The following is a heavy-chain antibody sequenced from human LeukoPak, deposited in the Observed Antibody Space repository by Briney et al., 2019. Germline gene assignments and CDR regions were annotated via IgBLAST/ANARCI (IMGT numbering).Heavy chain of an antibody. V-gene: IGHV4-39*07. CDR1: GGSISSSSYY. Sequence: PSETLSLTCTVSGGSISSSSYYWGWIRQPPGKGLEWIGSIYYSGSTYYNPSLKSRVTISVDTSKNQFSLKLSSVTAADTAVYYCARGSRPYDSSGYYYYYYYMDVWGKGTTVTVSS. J-gene: IGHJ6*03. D-gene: IGHD3-22*01. CDR2: IYYSGST. CDR3: ARGSRPYDSSGYYYYYYYMDV.